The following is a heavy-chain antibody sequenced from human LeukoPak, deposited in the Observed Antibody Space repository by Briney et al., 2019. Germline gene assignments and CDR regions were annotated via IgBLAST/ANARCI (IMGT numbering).Heavy chain of an antibody. Sequence: GGSLRLSCAASGFTFGTYWMSWVRQAPGKGLEWVANIKQDGSEKDYVDSVKGRFTISRDNAKNSLYLQMNSLRAEDTAVYYCARDRARTGTTLLDYWGQGTLVIVSS. V-gene: IGHV3-7*03. CDR3: ARDRARTGTTLLDY. J-gene: IGHJ4*02. D-gene: IGHD1-1*01. CDR2: IKQDGSEK. CDR1: GFTFGTYW.